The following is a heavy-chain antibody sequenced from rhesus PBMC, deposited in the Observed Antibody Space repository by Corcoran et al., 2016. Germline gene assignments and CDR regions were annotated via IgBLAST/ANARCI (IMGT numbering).Heavy chain of an antibody. J-gene: IGHJ4*01. D-gene: IGHD2-2*01. Sequence: QVQLRESGPAVVEPSETLSLTCAVAGCAIRSPTWGSWLRQSPGKGLEWIGAIYGSRGSTEYNPSLKSRVTISKDTSNNQFSLKLRSVTAADTAVYYCARDGSNYLLFDSWGQGVLVTVSS. V-gene: IGHV4-93*01. CDR1: GCAIRSPTW. CDR3: ARDGSNYLLFDS. CDR2: IYGSRGST.